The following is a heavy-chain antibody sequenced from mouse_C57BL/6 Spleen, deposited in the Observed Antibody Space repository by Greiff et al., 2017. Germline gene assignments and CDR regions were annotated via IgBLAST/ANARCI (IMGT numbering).Heavy chain of an antibody. D-gene: IGHD1-1*02. CDR1: GYTFTSYG. Sequence: QVHVKQSGAELARPGASVKLSCKASGYTFTSYGISWVKQRTGQGLEWIGEIYPRSGNTDYNEKFKGKATLTADKSSRTAYMELRSLTSEDSAVYCRAKVGTTETEAMDYWGQGTSVTGSS. CDR2: IYPRSGNT. J-gene: IGHJ4*01. CDR3: AKVGTTETEAMDY. V-gene: IGHV1-81*01.